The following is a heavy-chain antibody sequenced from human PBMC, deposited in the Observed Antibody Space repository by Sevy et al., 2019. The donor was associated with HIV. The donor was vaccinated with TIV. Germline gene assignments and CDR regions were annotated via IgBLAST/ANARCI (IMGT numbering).Heavy chain of an antibody. Sequence: GGSLRLSCAASGFTFSSYTMNWVRRAPGKGLEWVSSISSISNHIYYADSVKGRFTISRDNAKNSLYLQMKSLRAKDTAVYYCAREGRWAHYGMDVWGQGTTVTVSS. V-gene: IGHV3-21*01. CDR3: AREGRWAHYGMDV. CDR1: GFTFSSYT. J-gene: IGHJ6*02. CDR2: ISSISNHI. D-gene: IGHD1-26*01.